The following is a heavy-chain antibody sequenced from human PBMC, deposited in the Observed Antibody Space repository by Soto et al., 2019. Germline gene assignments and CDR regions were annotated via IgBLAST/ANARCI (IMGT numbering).Heavy chain of an antibody. D-gene: IGHD6-19*01. J-gene: IGHJ6*02. V-gene: IGHV1-2*04. CDR1: GYTFTGYY. Sequence: GASVKVSCKASGYTFTGYYMHWVRQAPGQGLEWMGWINPNSGGTNYAQKFQGWVTMTRDTSISTAYMELSRLRSDDTAVYYCARGDSSGWPYYYYYGMDVWGQGTTVTVS. CDR2: INPNSGGT. CDR3: ARGDSSGWPYYYYYGMDV.